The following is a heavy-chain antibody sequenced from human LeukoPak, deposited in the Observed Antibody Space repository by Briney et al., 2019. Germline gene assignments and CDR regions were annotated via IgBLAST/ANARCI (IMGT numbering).Heavy chain of an antibody. D-gene: IGHD6-13*01. Sequence: GGSLRLSCAASGFTFSSYAMSWVRQAPGKGLEWVSAISGSGGSTYYADSVKGRFTISRDNSKNTLYLQVNSLRAEDTAVYYCATSSSWMPFDYWGQGTLVTVSS. V-gene: IGHV3-23*01. CDR1: GFTFSSYA. CDR3: ATSSSWMPFDY. J-gene: IGHJ4*02. CDR2: ISGSGGST.